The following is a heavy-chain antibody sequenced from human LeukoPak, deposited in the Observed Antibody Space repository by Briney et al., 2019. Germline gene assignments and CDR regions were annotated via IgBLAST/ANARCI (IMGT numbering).Heavy chain of an antibody. J-gene: IGHJ5*02. CDR1: GVTVSSNSAS. V-gene: IGHV6-1*01. D-gene: IGHD5-12*01. Sequence: SQTLSLTCAISGVTVSSNSASWNWIRQSPSRGLEWLGRTYYGSKWSHDYAPSVESRITINPDTSNNRFSLQLNSVTPEDTAVYYCARDANSGYEWGPSDPWGQGTLVTVSS. CDR2: TYYGSKWSH. CDR3: ARDANSGYEWGPSDP.